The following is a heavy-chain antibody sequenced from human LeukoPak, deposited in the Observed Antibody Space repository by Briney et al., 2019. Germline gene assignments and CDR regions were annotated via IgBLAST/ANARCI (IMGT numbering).Heavy chain of an antibody. CDR3: AWYGVTHGLDV. V-gene: IGHV3-7*01. Sequence: GGSLRLSCAASGFTFSSYAMSWVRQAPGKGLEWVANINQDGSDKYYVDSVMGRFTISKDNAKNSVYLQMNSLRPEDTAIYYCAWYGVTHGLDVWGQGTTVTVSS. CDR1: GFTFSSYA. J-gene: IGHJ6*02. CDR2: INQDGSDK. D-gene: IGHD3-10*01.